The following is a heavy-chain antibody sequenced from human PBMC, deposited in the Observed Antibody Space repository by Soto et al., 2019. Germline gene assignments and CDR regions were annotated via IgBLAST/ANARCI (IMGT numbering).Heavy chain of an antibody. D-gene: IGHD4-17*01. Sequence: GGSLRLSCTASGLIFSNYAMTWVRLAPGKGLEWVSSIGGSGGGARFADSVKGRFTISRDNSKNTLYLQMNSLRVDDTAVYYCGKDPNGDYIGAFDFWGHGTMVTVSS. V-gene: IGHV3-23*01. CDR1: GLIFSNYA. CDR2: IGGSGGGA. J-gene: IGHJ3*01. CDR3: GKDPNGDYIGAFDF.